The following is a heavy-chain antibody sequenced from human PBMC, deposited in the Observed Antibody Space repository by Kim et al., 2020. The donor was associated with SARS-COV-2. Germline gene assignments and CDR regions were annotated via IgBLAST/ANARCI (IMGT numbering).Heavy chain of an antibody. CDR3: ATVCGQGDAFDM. J-gene: IGHJ3*02. CDR2: FDPEDGET. Sequence: ASVKVSCKVSGYTLTELSILWVRQAPGKGLEWMGGFDPEDGETIYAQKFQGRVRMTEDTSIDTAYMELSSLKSEDTAVYYCATVCGQGDAFDMWGQGTMVTVSS. V-gene: IGHV1-24*01. D-gene: IGHD1-26*01. CDR1: GYTLTELS.